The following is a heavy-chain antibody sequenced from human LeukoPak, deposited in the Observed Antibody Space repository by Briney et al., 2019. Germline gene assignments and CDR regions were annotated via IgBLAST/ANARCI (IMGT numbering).Heavy chain of an antibody. CDR2: IRYDGSSQ. D-gene: IGHD6-13*01. V-gene: IGHV3-30*02. J-gene: IGHJ4*02. Sequence: GGSLRLSCEVSGFTFSSYSMNWVRQAPGKGLEWVAFIRYDGSSQRYTDSVKGRFTISRDNSKNTVYLQMNSLRAEDTAVYYCAKRRDVAAGGSGAFDYWGQGSLVTVSS. CDR1: GFTFSSYS. CDR3: AKRRDVAAGGSGAFDY.